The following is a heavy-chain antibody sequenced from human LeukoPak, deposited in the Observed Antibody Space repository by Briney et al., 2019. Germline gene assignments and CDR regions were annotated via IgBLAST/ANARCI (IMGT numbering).Heavy chain of an antibody. CDR1: GFTVSSNY. V-gene: IGHV3-53*01. J-gene: IGHJ4*02. Sequence: GGSLRLSCAASGFTVSSNYMSWVRQAPGKGLEWVSVIYSGGSTYYADSVKGRFTISRDNSKNTLYLQMNSLRAEDTAVYYCAREDLYYYDSSGYYRGGFDYWGQGTLVTVSS. CDR3: AREDLYYYDSSGYYRGGFDY. CDR2: IYSGGST. D-gene: IGHD3-22*01.